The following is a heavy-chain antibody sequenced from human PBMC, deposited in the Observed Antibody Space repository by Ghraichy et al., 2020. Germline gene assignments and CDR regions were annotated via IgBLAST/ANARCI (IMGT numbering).Heavy chain of an antibody. Sequence: SGPTLVKPTQTLTLTCTFSGFSLSTSGVGVGWIRQPPGKALEWLALIYWNDDKRYSPSLKSRLTITKDTSKNQVVLTMTNMDPVDTATYYCAHSDYGDYRWIDSYYFDHWGQGTLLTVSS. CDR2: IYWNDDK. CDR1: GFSLSTSGVG. D-gene: IGHD4-17*01. V-gene: IGHV2-5*01. CDR3: AHSDYGDYRWIDSYYFDH. J-gene: IGHJ4*02.